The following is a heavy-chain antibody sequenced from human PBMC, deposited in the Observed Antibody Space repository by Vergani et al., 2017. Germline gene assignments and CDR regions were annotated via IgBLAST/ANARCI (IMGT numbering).Heavy chain of an antibody. CDR3: ARDNTIFGVVTEYYYYYGMDV. Sequence: QVQLVQSGAEVKKPGASVKVSCKASGYTFTSYGISWVRQAPGQGLEWMGWISAYNGNTNYAQKLQGRVTMTTDTSTSTAYMELRSLRSDETAVYYCARDNTIFGVVTEYYYYYGMDVWGQGTTVTVSS. D-gene: IGHD3-3*01. CDR1: GYTFTSYG. V-gene: IGHV1-18*01. CDR2: ISAYNGNT. J-gene: IGHJ6*02.